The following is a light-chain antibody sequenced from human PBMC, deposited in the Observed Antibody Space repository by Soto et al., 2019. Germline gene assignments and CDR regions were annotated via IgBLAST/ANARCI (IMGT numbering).Light chain of an antibody. CDR3: QQYGISPWT. CDR2: GAS. V-gene: IGKV3-20*01. J-gene: IGKJ1*01. CDR1: QSVINSY. Sequence: EIVLTQSPGTLSLSPGERATLSCRASQSVINSYLAWYQHKPGQAPRLLIYGASSRSTGIPDRFSGSGSGTDVTLTISSLEPEEFAVYYCQQYGISPWTFGPGTKVEIK.